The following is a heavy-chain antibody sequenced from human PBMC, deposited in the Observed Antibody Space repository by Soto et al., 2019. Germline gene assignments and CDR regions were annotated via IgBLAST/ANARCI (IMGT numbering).Heavy chain of an antibody. J-gene: IGHJ6*02. V-gene: IGHV5-51*01. CDR1: GYSFTSYW. CDR2: IYPGDSDT. D-gene: IGHD5-18*01. Sequence: GESLKISCKGSGYSFTSYWIGWVRQMPGKGLEWMGIIYPGDSDTRYSPSFQGQVTISADKSISTAYLQWSSLKASDTAMYYFARRGYSYGRYYYYGMDVWGQGTTVTVSS. CDR3: ARRGYSYGRYYYYGMDV.